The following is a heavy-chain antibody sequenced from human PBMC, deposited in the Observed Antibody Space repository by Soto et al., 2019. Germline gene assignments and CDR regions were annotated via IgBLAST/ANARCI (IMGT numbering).Heavy chain of an antibody. V-gene: IGHV3-11*01. CDR3: ARDREAEDGYNTLCPMWCYYYGMDV. Sequence: PGGSLRLSCAASGFTFSDYYMSWIRQAPGKGLEWVSYISSSGSTIYYADSVKGRFTISRDNAKNSLYLQMNSLRAEDTAVYYCARDREAEDGYNTLCPMWCYYYGMDVWGQGTTVTVSS. D-gene: IGHD2-21*01. CDR2: ISSSGSTI. CDR1: GFTFSDYY. J-gene: IGHJ6*02.